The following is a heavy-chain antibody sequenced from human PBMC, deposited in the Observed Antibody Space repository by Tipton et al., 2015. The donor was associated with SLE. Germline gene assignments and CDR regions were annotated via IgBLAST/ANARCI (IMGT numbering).Heavy chain of an antibody. J-gene: IGHJ5*02. CDR2: IYSSGAT. CDR3: ARLPTGFPNWFDP. D-gene: IGHD4-17*01. Sequence: TLSLTCTVSGGSISSGGFSWNWIRQQPGKGLECIGYIYSSGATYYNPSLKSRVTISVDTSKNQFSLKLSSVTAADTAVYYCARLPTGFPNWFDPWGQGTLVTVSS. CDR1: GGSISSGGFS. V-gene: IGHV4-31*03.